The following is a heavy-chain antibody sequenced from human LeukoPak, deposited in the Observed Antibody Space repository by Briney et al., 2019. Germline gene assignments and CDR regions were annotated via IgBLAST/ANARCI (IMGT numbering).Heavy chain of an antibody. D-gene: IGHD6-13*01. V-gene: IGHV3-23*01. CDR3: AKEASHCSSRHYDY. Sequence: GESLRLSCAASGFTFSSYAMSWVRQAPGKGLEWVSAISGSGGSTYYADSVKGRFTISRDDSKNTLYLQMNSLRAEDTAVYYCAKEASHCSSRHYDYWGQGILVTVSS. J-gene: IGHJ4*02. CDR2: ISGSGGST. CDR1: GFTFSSYA.